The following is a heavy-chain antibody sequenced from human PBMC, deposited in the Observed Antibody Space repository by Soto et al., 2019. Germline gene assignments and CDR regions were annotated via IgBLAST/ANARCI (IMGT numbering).Heavy chain of an antibody. V-gene: IGHV3-30-3*01. CDR3: AREYGIAVAGTILDPAFDI. D-gene: IGHD6-19*01. J-gene: IGHJ3*02. CDR1: GFTFSSYA. Sequence: PGGSLRLSCAASGFTFSSYAMHWVRQAPGKGLEWVAVISYDGSNKYYADSVKGRFTISRDNSKNTLYLQMNSLRAEDTAVYYCAREYGIAVAGTILDPAFDIWGQGTMVTVSS. CDR2: ISYDGSNK.